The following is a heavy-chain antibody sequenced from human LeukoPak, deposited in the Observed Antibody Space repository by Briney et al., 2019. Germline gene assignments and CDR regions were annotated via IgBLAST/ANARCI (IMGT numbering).Heavy chain of an antibody. D-gene: IGHD3-10*01. Sequence: ASVKVSCKASGYTFTNYGITWVRQAPGQGLEWMGWISAYTGDTNYAQKLQDRVTMTTDTSTSTPYMELRSLTSDDTAVYYCARGGAIYPDYWGQGTLVTVSS. CDR2: ISAYTGDT. CDR1: GYTFTNYG. CDR3: ARGGAIYPDY. V-gene: IGHV1-18*01. J-gene: IGHJ4*02.